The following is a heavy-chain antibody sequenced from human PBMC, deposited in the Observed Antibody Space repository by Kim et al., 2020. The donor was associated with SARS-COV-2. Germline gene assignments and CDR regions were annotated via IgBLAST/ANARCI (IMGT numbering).Heavy chain of an antibody. J-gene: IGHJ4*02. CDR2: ISYDGSNK. Sequence: GGSLRLSCAASGFTFSSYGMHWVRQAPGKGLEWVAVISYDGSNKYYADSVKGRFTISRDNSKNTLYLQMNSLRAEDTAVYYCAPPHGYGYWGQGTLVTVSS. V-gene: IGHV3-30*03. D-gene: IGHD2-2*03. CDR1: GFTFSSYG. CDR3: APPHGYGY.